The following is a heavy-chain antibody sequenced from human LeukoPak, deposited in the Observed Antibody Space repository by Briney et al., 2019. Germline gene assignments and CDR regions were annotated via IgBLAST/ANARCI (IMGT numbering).Heavy chain of an antibody. D-gene: IGHD3-22*01. J-gene: IGHJ3*02. V-gene: IGHV4-38-2*02. CDR2: IFHSGST. CDR3: ARANYYDTSGYSRGAFDI. Sequence: SETLSLTCSVSGYSISSGFYWGWIRQPPGKGLEWIGSIFHSGSTYYNPSLKSRVTISVDTSKNQFSLKLSSVTAADTAVYCCARANYYDTSGYSRGAFDIWGQGTMVTVSS. CDR1: GYSISSGFY.